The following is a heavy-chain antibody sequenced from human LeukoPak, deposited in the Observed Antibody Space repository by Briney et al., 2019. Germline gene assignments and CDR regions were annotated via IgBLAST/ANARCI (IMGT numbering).Heavy chain of an antibody. CDR1: GFTFSSYA. CDR2: ISGSGGST. Sequence: GGSLRLSCAASGFTFSSYAMIWVRQAPGKGLEWVSAISGSGGSTYYADSVKGRFTISRDNSKNTLYLQMNSLRGEDTAIYYCAKGSSSVSGSSWYAPPGGFDFLGQGTLVTASS. J-gene: IGHJ4*01. D-gene: IGHD6-13*01. V-gene: IGHV3-23*01. CDR3: AKGSSSVSGSSWYAPPGGFDF.